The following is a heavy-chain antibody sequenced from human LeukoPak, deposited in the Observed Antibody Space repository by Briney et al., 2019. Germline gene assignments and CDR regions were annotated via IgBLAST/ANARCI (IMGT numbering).Heavy chain of an antibody. D-gene: IGHD1-26*01. V-gene: IGHV1-46*01. CDR1: GGTFSSYA. CDR3: GRGGSSMWELEY. CDR2: INSNGGTT. Sequence: GSSVKVSCKASGGTFSSYAISWVRQAPGQGLEWMGIINSNGGTTSYAQKFRGRVTMTRDTSTSTVYMELSSLRSEDTAVYYCGRGGSSMWELEYWGQGTLVTVSS. J-gene: IGHJ4*02.